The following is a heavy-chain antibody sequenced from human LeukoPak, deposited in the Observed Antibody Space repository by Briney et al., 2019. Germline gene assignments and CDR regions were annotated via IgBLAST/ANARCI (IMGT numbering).Heavy chain of an antibody. V-gene: IGHV3-74*01. CDR3: AEDHYWSIDY. CDR1: GFDFSSNW. D-gene: IGHD3-3*01. CDR2: IKGDGIST. Sequence: GGSLRLSCAASGFDFSSNWMHWVRHAPGQGLVWVSRIKGDGISTNYADSVKGRFTISRDIAKNTLYLQMNSLRAEDTGVYYCAEDHYWSIDYWGRGTLVTVSS. J-gene: IGHJ4*02.